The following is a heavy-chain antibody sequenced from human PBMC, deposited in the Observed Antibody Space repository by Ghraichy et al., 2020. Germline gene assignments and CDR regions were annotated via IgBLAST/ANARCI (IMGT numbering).Heavy chain of an antibody. Sequence: GGSQRLSCAASGFTFSSYSMNWVRQAPGKGLEWVSSISSSSSYIYYADSVKGRFTISRDNAKNSLYLQMNSLRAEDTAVYYCARDPYCGGDCYSEDYYYYYGMDVWGQGTTVTVSS. CDR1: GFTFSSYS. V-gene: IGHV3-21*01. D-gene: IGHD2-21*02. CDR2: ISSSSSYI. CDR3: ARDPYCGGDCYSEDYYYYYGMDV. J-gene: IGHJ6*02.